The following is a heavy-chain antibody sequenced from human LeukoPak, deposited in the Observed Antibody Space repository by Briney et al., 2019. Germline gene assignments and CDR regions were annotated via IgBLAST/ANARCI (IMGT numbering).Heavy chain of an antibody. CDR3: ARDRILLWFGEFYYYYGMDV. V-gene: IGHV1-2*02. J-gene: IGHJ6*02. Sequence: ASVKVSCKASGYTFTGYYMHWVRQAPGQGLEWMGWINPNSGGTNYAQKFQGKVTMTRDTSISTAYMELSRLRSDDTAVYYCARDRILLWFGEFYYYYGMDVWGQGATVTVSS. CDR2: INPNSGGT. CDR1: GYTFTGYY. D-gene: IGHD3-10*01.